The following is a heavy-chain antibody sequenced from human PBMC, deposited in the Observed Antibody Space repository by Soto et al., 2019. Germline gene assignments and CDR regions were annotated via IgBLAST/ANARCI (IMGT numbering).Heavy chain of an antibody. CDR3: ASSQYYYDSSGPYYYYGMDV. Sequence: PSETLSLTCAVYGGSFSGYYWSWIRQPPGKGLEWIGEINHSGSTNYNPSLKSRVTISVDTSKNQFSLKLSSVTAADTAVYYCASSQYYYDSSGPYYYYGMDVWGQGTTVTAP. CDR1: GGSFSGYY. D-gene: IGHD3-22*01. V-gene: IGHV4-34*01. J-gene: IGHJ6*02. CDR2: INHSGST.